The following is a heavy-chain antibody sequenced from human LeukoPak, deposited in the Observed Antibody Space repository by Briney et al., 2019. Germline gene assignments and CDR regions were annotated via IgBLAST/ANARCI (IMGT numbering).Heavy chain of an antibody. J-gene: IGHJ3*02. Sequence: GESLKISCKTSGYNFATYWIGWVRQAPGQGLEWMGWISAYNGNTNYAQKLQGRVTMTTDTSTSTAYMELRSLRSDDTAVYYCARGDVGAFDIWGQGTMVTVSS. CDR2: ISAYNGNT. V-gene: IGHV1-18*04. D-gene: IGHD1-26*01. CDR1: GYNFATYW. CDR3: ARGDVGAFDI.